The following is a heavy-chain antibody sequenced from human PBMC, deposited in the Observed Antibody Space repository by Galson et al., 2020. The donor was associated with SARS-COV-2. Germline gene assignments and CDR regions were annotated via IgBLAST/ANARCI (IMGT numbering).Heavy chain of an antibody. V-gene: IGHV3-21*01. J-gene: IGHJ6*03. CDR2: ISSSSSYI. Sequence: KIGESLKISCAASGFTFSSYSMNWVRQAPGKGLEWVSSISSSSSYIYYADSVKGRFTISRDNAKNSLYLQMNSLRAEDTAVYYCARGYPLWGVRLVYYMDVWGKGTTVTVSS. D-gene: IGHD1-1*01. CDR1: GFTFSSYS. CDR3: ARGYPLWGVRLVYYMDV.